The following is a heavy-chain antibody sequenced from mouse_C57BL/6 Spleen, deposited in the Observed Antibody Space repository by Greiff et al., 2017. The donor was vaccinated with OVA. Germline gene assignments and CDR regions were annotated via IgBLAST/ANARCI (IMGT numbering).Heavy chain of an antibody. J-gene: IGHJ3*01. CDR1: GFTFSDYG. V-gene: IGHV5-17*01. CDR3: ARPIYYDYDWAWFAY. D-gene: IGHD2-4*01. CDR2: ISSGSSTI. Sequence: EVKLMESGGGLVKPGGSLKLSCAASGFTFSDYGMHWVRQAPEKGLEWVAYISSGSSTIYYADTVKGRFTISRDNAKNTLFLQMTSLRSEDTAMYYCARPIYYDYDWAWFAYWGQGTLVTVSA.